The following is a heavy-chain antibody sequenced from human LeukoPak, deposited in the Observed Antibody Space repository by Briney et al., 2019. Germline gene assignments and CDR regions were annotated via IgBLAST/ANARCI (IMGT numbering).Heavy chain of an antibody. CDR1: GFSFSSYN. CDR3: ARDTMTPYFMDV. D-gene: IGHD2-2*01. CDR2: LSSSSSYI. Sequence: GGSLRLSCIGSGFSFSSYNMNWVRQSPGKGLEWVSSLSSSSSYIYYADSVKGRFTISRDNARNSLYLQMDSLRVEDTAVYYCARDTMTPYFMDVWGKGTTVTISS. V-gene: IGHV3-21*01. J-gene: IGHJ6*03.